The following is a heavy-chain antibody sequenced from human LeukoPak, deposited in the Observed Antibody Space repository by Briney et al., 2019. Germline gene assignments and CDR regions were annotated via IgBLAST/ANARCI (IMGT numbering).Heavy chain of an antibody. CDR1: GFTFSGQY. CDR2: IISVSSAK. J-gene: IGHJ4*02. CDR3: ARGLFNGYDTALTPFDN. V-gene: IGHV3-7*03. D-gene: IGHD5-18*01. Sequence: GGTLRLSCVGSGFTFSGQYMSWVRQAPGNGLEWVANIISVSSAKMYVDSVKGRFSISRDNAKNEVFLQMDSLRVDDSAVYYCARGLFNGYDTALTPFDNWGLGTLVTV.